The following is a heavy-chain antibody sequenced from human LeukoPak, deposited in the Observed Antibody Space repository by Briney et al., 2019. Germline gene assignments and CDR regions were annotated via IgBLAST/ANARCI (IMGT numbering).Heavy chain of an antibody. D-gene: IGHD3-3*01. CDR1: GFTFSSYG. J-gene: IGHJ5*02. Sequence: GGSLRRSCAASGFTFSSYGMHWVRQAPGKGLEWVAFIRYDGSNKFYADSVKGRLTISRDNSKNTLYLQVNSLRAEDRAVYYCEANFWSGHYGPWGQGTLVTVSS. CDR3: EANFWSGHYGP. V-gene: IGHV3-30*02. CDR2: IRYDGSNK.